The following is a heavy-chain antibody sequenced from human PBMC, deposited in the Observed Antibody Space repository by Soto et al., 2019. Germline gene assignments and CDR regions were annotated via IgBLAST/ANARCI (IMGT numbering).Heavy chain of an antibody. CDR1: GFTFSSYS. Sequence: PGGSLRLSCAAAGFTFSSYSMNWVRQAPGKGLEWVSYISGSSSTIYYADSVMGRFTISRDNAKTSLYLQMNSLGDEDTAVYYCAGRIGKADYWGQGTLVTVSS. J-gene: IGHJ4*02. CDR2: ISGSSSTI. CDR3: AGRIGKADY. V-gene: IGHV3-48*02. D-gene: IGHD2-15*01.